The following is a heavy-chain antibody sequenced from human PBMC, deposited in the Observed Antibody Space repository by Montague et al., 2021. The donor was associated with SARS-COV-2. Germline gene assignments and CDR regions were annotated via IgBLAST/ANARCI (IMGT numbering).Heavy chain of an antibody. V-gene: IGHV4-39*07. J-gene: IGHJ5*02. D-gene: IGHD1-1*01. CDR2: ISYSGAT. CDR1: GGSISTVNYY. Sequence: SETLSLTCTVSGGSISTVNYYWGWLRQTPGKGLDWVGSISYSGATYYNPSLETRVSISRDTSKSQFSLELRSVTAADTAAYYCVREWQEVGIYFDPWGHGTLVTVSS. CDR3: VREWQEVGIYFDP.